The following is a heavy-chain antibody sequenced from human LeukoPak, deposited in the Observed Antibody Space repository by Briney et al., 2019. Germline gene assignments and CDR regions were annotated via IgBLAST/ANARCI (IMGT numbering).Heavy chain of an antibody. CDR3: ASGTVLRYFDWLSPLDAFDI. Sequence: GGSLRLSCAASGFTFSSYSMNWVRQAPGKGLEWVSYISSSSSTIYYADSVKGRFTISRDNAKNSLYLQMNSLRAEDTAVYYCASGTVLRYFDWLSPLDAFDIWGQGTMVTVSS. CDR2: ISSSSSTI. V-gene: IGHV3-48*01. D-gene: IGHD3-9*01. J-gene: IGHJ3*02. CDR1: GFTFSSYS.